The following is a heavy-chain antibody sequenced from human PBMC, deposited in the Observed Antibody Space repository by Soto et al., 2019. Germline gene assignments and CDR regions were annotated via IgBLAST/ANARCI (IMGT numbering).Heavy chain of an antibody. Sequence: GGSLRLSCAASGFDFSTYAMSWVRQAPGKGLEWVSCIINSGDTTYYADSVEGRFTVSRDNARNSVSLQMDSLRDEDAAVYYCARIKLVEWFFINVDVYDMDVWGQGTPVTVSS. CDR1: GFDFSTYA. CDR3: ARIKLVEWFFINVDVYDMDV. V-gene: IGHV3-48*03. D-gene: IGHD3-3*01. J-gene: IGHJ6*02. CDR2: IINSGDTT.